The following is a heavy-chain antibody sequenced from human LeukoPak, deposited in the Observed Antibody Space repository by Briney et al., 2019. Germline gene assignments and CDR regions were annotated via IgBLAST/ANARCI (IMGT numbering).Heavy chain of an antibody. CDR1: GGSISSSSYY. J-gene: IGHJ5*02. Sequence: SETLSLTCTVSGGSISSSSYYWGWIRQPPGKGLEWIGSIYYSGSTYYNPSLKSRVTISVDTSKNQFSLKLSSVTAADTAVYYCASGVVEYSSSHNWFDPWGQGTLVTVSS. CDR3: ASGVVEYSSSHNWFDP. V-gene: IGHV4-39*01. CDR2: IYYSGST. D-gene: IGHD6-6*01.